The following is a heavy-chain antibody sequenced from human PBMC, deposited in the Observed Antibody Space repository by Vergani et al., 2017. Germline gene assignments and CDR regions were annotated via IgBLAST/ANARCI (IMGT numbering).Heavy chain of an antibody. CDR1: GGPFSSYA. V-gene: IGHV1-69*01. CDR2: IIPIFGTA. J-gene: IGHJ4*02. CDR3: ARETCGGDCYIDY. D-gene: IGHD2-21*02. Sequence: QVQLVQSGAEVKKPGSSVKVSCKASGGPFSSYAISWVRQAPGQGLEWMGGIIPIFGTANYAQKFQGRVTITADESTSTAYMELSSLRAEDTAVYYCARETCGGDCYIDYWGQGTLVTVSS.